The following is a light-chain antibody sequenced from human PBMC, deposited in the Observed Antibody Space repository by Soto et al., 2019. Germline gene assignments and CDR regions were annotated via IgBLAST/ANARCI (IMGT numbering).Light chain of an antibody. CDR2: EVS. CDR3: SSYAGSNEYV. V-gene: IGLV2-8*01. CDR1: SSDVGGYNY. Sequence: QSVLTQPPSASGSPGQSVTISCTGTSSDVGGYNYVSWYQHHPGKGPKLIIYEVSRRPSGVPDRFSGSKSGNTASLTVAGLQAEDEADYYCSSYAGSNEYVFGTGTKVTVL. J-gene: IGLJ1*01.